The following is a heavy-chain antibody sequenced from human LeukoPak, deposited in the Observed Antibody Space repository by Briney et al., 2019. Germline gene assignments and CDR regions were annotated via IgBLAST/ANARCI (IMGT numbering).Heavy chain of an antibody. D-gene: IGHD3-10*01. J-gene: IGHJ4*02. CDR1: GYTLTELS. CDR3: ATENYSGSGSYSPIDY. V-gene: IGHV1-24*01. CDR2: FDPEDGET. Sequence: ASVKVSCKVSGYTLTELSIHWVRQAPGKGLEWMGGFDPEDGETVYAQKFQGRVTMTEDTSTHTAYIELSSLRSEDTAVYYCATENYSGSGSYSPIDYWGQGTLVTVSS.